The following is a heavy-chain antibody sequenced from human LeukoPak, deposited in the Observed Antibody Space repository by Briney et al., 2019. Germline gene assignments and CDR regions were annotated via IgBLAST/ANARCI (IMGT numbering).Heavy chain of an antibody. CDR3: ARGHSYGYNWNDDHLPGDDY. CDR2: INPNSGGT. J-gene: IGHJ4*02. D-gene: IGHD1-1*01. CDR1: GYTFTSYA. V-gene: IGHV1-2*02. Sequence: ASVKVSCKASGYTFTSYAMNWVRQAPGQGLEWMGWINPNSGGTNYAQKFQGRVTMTRDTSISTAYMELSRLRSDDTAVYYCARGHSYGYNWNDDHLPGDDYWGQGTLVTVSS.